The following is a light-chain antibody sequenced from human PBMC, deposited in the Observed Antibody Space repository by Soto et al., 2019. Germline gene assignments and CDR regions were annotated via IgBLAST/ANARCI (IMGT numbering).Light chain of an antibody. CDR1: SSNIGDNS. V-gene: IGLV1-51*01. CDR2: DND. Sequence: QSVLTQPPSVSAAPGQKVTISCSGSSSNIGDNSVSWYHHVPGTTPKLLIYDNDERPSGIPDRFSGSKSGTSATLGITGLQTGDEADYFCGAWDTSLSAVVFGGGTKVTVL. J-gene: IGLJ2*01. CDR3: GAWDTSLSAVV.